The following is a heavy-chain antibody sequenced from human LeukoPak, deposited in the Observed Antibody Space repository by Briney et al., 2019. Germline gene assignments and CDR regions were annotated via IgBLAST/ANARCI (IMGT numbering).Heavy chain of an antibody. CDR1: DGSISNYF. Sequence: PSETLSLTCTVSDGSISNYFWSWIRQPPGKGLEWIGYIHDNGRTTYNPSLRSRVSISVDTSKSQFSPKLNSLTTTDTAVYYCARVGGYSGFYWGQGTLVTVSS. CDR3: ARVGGYSGFY. D-gene: IGHD5-12*01. J-gene: IGHJ4*02. CDR2: IHDNGRT. V-gene: IGHV4-59*01.